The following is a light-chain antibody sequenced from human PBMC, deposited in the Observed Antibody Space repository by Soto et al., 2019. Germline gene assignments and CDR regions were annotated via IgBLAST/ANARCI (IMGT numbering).Light chain of an antibody. CDR2: LGS. V-gene: IGKV2-28*01. J-gene: IGKJ4*01. CDR1: QSLLHSNGYTY. Sequence: VTPGEPASLSCRSSQSLLHSNGYTYLEWYLQKPGRSPQLLIYLGSNRASGVPDRFSGSGLCQEYTLRINRVEAAELLVNHSFQPPRTSWTVGGGTKVDIK. CDR3: FQPPRTSWT.